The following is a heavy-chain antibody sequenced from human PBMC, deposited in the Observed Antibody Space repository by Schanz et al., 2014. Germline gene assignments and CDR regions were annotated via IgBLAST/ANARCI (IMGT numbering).Heavy chain of an antibody. V-gene: IGHV1-8*01. J-gene: IGHJ6*03. CDR3: ARLGTGMAVAGSVIDSYYYYMDV. CDR1: GYNITSND. D-gene: IGHD6-19*01. Sequence: QVQLVQSGAEVKKPGSSVKVSCKASGYNITSNDVTWVRQATGQGLEWMGWMNPNSGNTGYAQKFQGRVTMTRNTSISTAYMELSSLRSEATAVYYCARLGTGMAVAGSVIDSYYYYMDVWGEGTTVTVSS. CDR2: MNPNSGNT.